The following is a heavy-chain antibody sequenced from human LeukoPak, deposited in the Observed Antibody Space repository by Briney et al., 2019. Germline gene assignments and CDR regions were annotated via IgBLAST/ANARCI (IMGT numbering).Heavy chain of an antibody. CDR3: AGHHPRNTVDF. J-gene: IGHJ4*02. Sequence: PSETLSLTCTVSGGSISAYSWGWIRQPPGKGLEWIAYISDIGSINYNPSLKSRVTISLDTSKNQLSLKLSSVTAADTAVYYCAGHHPRNTVDFWGQGTLVTVSS. D-gene: IGHD2/OR15-2a*01. V-gene: IGHV4-59*08. CDR2: ISDIGSI. CDR1: GGSISAYS.